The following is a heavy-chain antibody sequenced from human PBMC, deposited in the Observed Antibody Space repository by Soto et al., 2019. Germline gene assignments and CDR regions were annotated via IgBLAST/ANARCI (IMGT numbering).Heavy chain of an antibody. CDR3: ARSPSGWDDWYFDL. CDR1: GFTFSSYG. V-gene: IGHV3-33*01. Sequence: QEQLVESGGGVVQPGGSLRLSCAASGFTFSSYGMHWVRQAPGKGMEWVAVIWYDGSNKYYVESVKGRFTISRDNSKNTLYLQMNSLRAEDTAVYYCARSPSGWDDWYFDLWGRGTLVTVSS. CDR2: IWYDGSNK. J-gene: IGHJ2*01. D-gene: IGHD6-19*01.